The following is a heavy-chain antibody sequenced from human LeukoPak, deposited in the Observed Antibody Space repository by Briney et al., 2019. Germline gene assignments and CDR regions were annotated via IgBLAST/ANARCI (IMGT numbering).Heavy chain of an antibody. CDR2: IYHSGST. Sequence: PSQTLSLTCAVSGGSISSGGYSWSWIRQPPGKGLEWIGYIYHSGSTYYNPSLKSRVTISVDRSKNQFSLKLSSVTAADTAVYYCARGSGDSSGYYQDIEYFQHWGQGTLVTVSP. CDR1: GGSISSGGYS. J-gene: IGHJ1*01. V-gene: IGHV4-30-2*01. D-gene: IGHD3-22*01. CDR3: ARGSGDSSGYYQDIEYFQH.